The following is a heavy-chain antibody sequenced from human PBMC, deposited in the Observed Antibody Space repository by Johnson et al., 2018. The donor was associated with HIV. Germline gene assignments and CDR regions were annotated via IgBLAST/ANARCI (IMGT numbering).Heavy chain of an antibody. CDR1: GINFDNYG. CDR2: INWNGGST. J-gene: IGHJ3*01. D-gene: IGHD1-26*01. V-gene: IGHV3-20*04. Sequence: VQLVESGGGLVQPGGSLRLSCAASGINFDNYGMSWVRQAPGKGLEWVSGINWNGGSTHYADSVRGRFTISRDNAKRSLYLQMNSLRAEDTAVYYCAKERDSGSYFDAFDLWGQGTMVTISS. CDR3: AKERDSGSYFDAFDL.